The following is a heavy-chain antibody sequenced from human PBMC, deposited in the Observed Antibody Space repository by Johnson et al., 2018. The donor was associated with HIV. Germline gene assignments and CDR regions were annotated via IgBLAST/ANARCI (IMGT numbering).Heavy chain of an antibody. J-gene: IGHJ3*02. V-gene: IGHV3-NL1*01. CDR1: GFTFTDYY. Sequence: QVQLVESGGGLVKPGGSLRLSCAASGFTFTDYYMNWMRQAPGKGLEWVSGIDWNGGRQAYVDSVKGRFTISRDNSKNTLYLQMNSLRAEDTAVYYCAKDSGVATLVTGAFDIWGQGTMVTVSS. CDR3: AKDSGVATLVTGAFDI. CDR2: IDWNGGRQ. D-gene: IGHD4-23*01.